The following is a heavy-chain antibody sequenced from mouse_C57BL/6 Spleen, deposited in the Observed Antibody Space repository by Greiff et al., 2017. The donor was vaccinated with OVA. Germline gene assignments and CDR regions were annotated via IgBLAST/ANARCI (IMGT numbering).Heavy chain of an antibody. CDR3: ARLHDGYYGY. D-gene: IGHD2-3*01. CDR1: GFTFSSYG. CDR2: ISSGGSYT. J-gene: IGHJ2*01. V-gene: IGHV5-6*01. Sequence: EVQVVESGGDLVKPGGSLKLSCAASGFTFSSYGMSWVRQTPDKRLEWVATISSGGSYTYYPDSVKGRFTISRDNAKNTLYLQMGSLKSEDTAMYYCARLHDGYYGYWGQGTTLTVSS.